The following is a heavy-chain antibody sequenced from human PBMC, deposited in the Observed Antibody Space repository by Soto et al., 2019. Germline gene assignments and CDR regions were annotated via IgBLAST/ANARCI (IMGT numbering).Heavy chain of an antibody. CDR2: IYPGDSDT. Sequence: GETLKISCKGSGYSFTSYWIGWVRQMPGKGLEWMGIIYPGDSDTRYSPSFQGQVTISADKSISTAYLQWSSLKASDTAMYYCARLPSGRGTGDIHPRRYYYYGMDVWGQGTTVTVSS. V-gene: IGHV5-51*01. D-gene: IGHD7-27*01. CDR3: ARLPSGRGTGDIHPRRYYYYGMDV. J-gene: IGHJ6*02. CDR1: GYSFTSYW.